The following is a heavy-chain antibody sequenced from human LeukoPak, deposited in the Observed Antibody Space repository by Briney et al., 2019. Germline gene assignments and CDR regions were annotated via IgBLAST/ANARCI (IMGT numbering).Heavy chain of an antibody. D-gene: IGHD3-22*01. CDR3: ARRNSGYYYDLWFDP. CDR1: GGTFSSYA. V-gene: IGHV1-69*13. J-gene: IGHJ5*02. Sequence: SVKVSCEASGGTFSSYAISWVRQAPGQGLEWMGGIIPIFGTASYAQKFQGRVTITADESTSTAYMELSSLRSEDTAVYYCARRNSGYYYDLWFDPWGQGTLVTVSS. CDR2: IIPIFGTA.